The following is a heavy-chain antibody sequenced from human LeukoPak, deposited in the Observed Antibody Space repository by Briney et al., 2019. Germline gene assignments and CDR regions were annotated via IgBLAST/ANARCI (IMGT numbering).Heavy chain of an antibody. CDR3: AHRRRRWGYGSGSYYNGGFDY. CDR2: IYWNDDK. V-gene: IGHV2-5*01. D-gene: IGHD3-10*01. J-gene: IGHJ4*02. CDR1: GFSLSTSGVG. Sequence: VSGPTLVNPTQTLTLTCTFSGFSLSTSGVGVGWIRQPPGKALEWLALIYWNDDKRYSPSLKSRLTITKDTSKNQVVLTMTNMDPVDTATYYCAHRRRRWGYGSGSYYNGGFDYWGQGTLVTVSS.